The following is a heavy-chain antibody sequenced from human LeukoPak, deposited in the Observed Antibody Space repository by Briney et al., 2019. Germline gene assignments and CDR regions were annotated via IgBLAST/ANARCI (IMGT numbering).Heavy chain of an antibody. J-gene: IGHJ4*02. CDR1: GYTFTSYG. CDR2: IIPIFGTA. CDR3: ARDSAGWPAY. Sequence: SVKVSCKASGYTFTSYGISWVRQAPGQGLEWMGGIIPIFGTANYAQKFQGRVTITADESTSTAYMELSSLRSEDTAVYYCARDSAGWPAYWGQGTLVTVSS. D-gene: IGHD2-15*01. V-gene: IGHV1-69*13.